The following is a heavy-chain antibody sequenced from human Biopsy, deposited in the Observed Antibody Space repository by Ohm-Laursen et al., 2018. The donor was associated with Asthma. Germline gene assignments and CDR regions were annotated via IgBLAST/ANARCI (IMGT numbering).Heavy chain of an antibody. V-gene: IGHV1-69*13. CDR1: GGTFNTYV. CDR3: ARRAGSCISRTCYSLDF. J-gene: IGHJ4*02. D-gene: IGHD2-2*01. Sequence: VKISCKSLGGTFNTYVIGWVRQAPGQGLEWMGGINSVFGTTTYPQKFQDRVTITADDSTSTVYMELSSLRSEDAAVYYCARRAGSCISRTCYSLDFWGQGTLVTVSS. CDR2: INSVFGTT.